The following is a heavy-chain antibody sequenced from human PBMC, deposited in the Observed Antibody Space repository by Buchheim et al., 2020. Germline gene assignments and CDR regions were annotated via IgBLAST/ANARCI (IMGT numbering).Heavy chain of an antibody. V-gene: IGHV3-30*18. CDR1: GFTFSSYG. CDR2: ISYDGSNK. Sequence: QVQLVESGGGVVQPGRSLRLSCAASGFTFSSYGMHWVRQAPGKGLEWVAVISYDGSNKYYADSVKGRFTISRDNSKNTPYLQMNSLRAEDTAVYYCAKDPSGSGWHQADYWGQGTL. D-gene: IGHD6-19*01. J-gene: IGHJ4*02. CDR3: AKDPSGSGWHQADY.